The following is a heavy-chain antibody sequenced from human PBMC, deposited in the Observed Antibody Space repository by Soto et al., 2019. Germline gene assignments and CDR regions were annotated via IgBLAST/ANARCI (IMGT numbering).Heavy chain of an antibody. D-gene: IGHD5-18*01. J-gene: IGHJ4*02. Sequence: KPSETLSLTCTVSGGSISSAAYYWSWIRQHPGKGLEWIGYISHSGSTYYNPSLKSRVIISVDTSKNQFSLSLTSVTAAGTAVYYCAREYTYGSNFFDCWGQGALVTVSS. CDR2: ISHSGST. CDR1: GGSISSAAYY. CDR3: AREYTYGSNFFDC. V-gene: IGHV4-31*03.